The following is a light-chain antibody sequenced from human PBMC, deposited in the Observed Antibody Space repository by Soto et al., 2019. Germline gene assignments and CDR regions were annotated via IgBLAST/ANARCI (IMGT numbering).Light chain of an antibody. V-gene: IGKV3-20*01. CDR2: ATS. CDR3: QQYDNSPGYT. Sequence: EIMLTQSPGTLSLSPGERATLSCRASQSVSSRDLAWYQQKPGQAPRLLIYATSSRAAGIPDRFSGSGSGTDFTLTISRLEPENFAVYYCQQYDNSPGYTFGQGTKLEIK. J-gene: IGKJ2*01. CDR1: QSVSSRD.